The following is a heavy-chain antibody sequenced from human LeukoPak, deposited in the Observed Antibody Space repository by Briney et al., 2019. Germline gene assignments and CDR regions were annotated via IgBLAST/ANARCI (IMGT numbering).Heavy chain of an antibody. J-gene: IGHJ4*02. CDR2: IRYDGSSK. D-gene: IGHD2-21*02. Sequence: PGGSLRLSCAASGFTFSSYGMHWVRQAPGRGLEWVAFIRYDGSSKYYADSVKGRFTISRDNSKNTLYLQMNSLRAEDTAVYYCAKGDPPGSFDYWGQGTLVTVSS. CDR1: GFTFSSYG. CDR3: AKGDPPGSFDY. V-gene: IGHV3-30*02.